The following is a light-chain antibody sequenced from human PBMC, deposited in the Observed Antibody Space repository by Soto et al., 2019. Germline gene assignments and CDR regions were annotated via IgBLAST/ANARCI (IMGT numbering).Light chain of an antibody. CDR2: NVS. CDR3: CSSAGTFSSVL. V-gene: IGLV2-11*01. J-gene: IGLJ2*01. Sequence: QSVLTQPRSVSGSPGQTVTISCTGTSNDIGAYDYVSWYQQLPGKAPKFIIYNVSKRPSGVPSRFSGSKSGTTASLTISGVQTEDEGEYYCCSSAGTFSSVLFGGGTKLTVL. CDR1: SNDIGAYDY.